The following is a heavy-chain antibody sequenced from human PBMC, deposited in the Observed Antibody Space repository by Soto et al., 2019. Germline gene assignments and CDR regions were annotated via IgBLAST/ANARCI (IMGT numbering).Heavy chain of an antibody. D-gene: IGHD3-3*01. CDR2: INHSGST. V-gene: IGHV4-34*01. Sequence: SETLSLTCAVSGGSFSGYYCSWIRQPPGKGLEWIGEINHSGSTNYNPSLKSRVTISVDTSKNQFSLKLSSVTAADTAVYYCMKPYYDFWSGRPYYYYYGMDVWGQATTVTVSS. CDR1: GGSFSGYY. J-gene: IGHJ6*02. CDR3: MKPYYDFWSGRPYYYYYGMDV.